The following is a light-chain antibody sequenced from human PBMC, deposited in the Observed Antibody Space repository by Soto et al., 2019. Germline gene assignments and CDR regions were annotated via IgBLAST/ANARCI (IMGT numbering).Light chain of an antibody. CDR3: QQYNDWPIT. V-gene: IGKV3-15*01. CDR2: GAS. J-gene: IGKJ3*01. CDR1: QSINSD. Sequence: EIVMTQSPATLSVSPGQRATLSCRASQSINSDLAWYQQKPGQAPRLLISGASTRATSIPARFSGSGSGTEFTLTISSLQSEDFAVYYCQQYNDWPITFGPGTRVDIK.